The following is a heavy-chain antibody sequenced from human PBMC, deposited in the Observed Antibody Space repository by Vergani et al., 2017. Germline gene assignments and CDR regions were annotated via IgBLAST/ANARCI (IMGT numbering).Heavy chain of an antibody. CDR3: ASTAMVDIVATIAAEVWGDWYFDL. CDR1: GGTFSSYA. J-gene: IGHJ2*01. CDR2: IIPIFGTA. V-gene: IGHV1-69*01. D-gene: IGHD5-12*01. Sequence: QVQLVQSGAEVKKPGSSVKVSCKASGGTFSSYAISWVRQAPGQGLEWMGGIIPIFGTANYAQKFQGRVTITADESTSTAYMERSSLRSEDTAVYYCASTAMVDIVATIAAEVWGDWYFDLWGRGTLVTVSS.